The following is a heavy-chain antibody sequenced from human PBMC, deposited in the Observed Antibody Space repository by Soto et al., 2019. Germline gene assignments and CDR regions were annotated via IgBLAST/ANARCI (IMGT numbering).Heavy chain of an antibody. CDR3: ARNDYGGNSVDY. D-gene: IGHD4-17*01. CDR1: GYRFTRYW. Sequence: GESLKICFEGYGYRFTRYWSGSVRPIPGKGLEWMGIIYTGDSDTRYSPSFQGQVTISADKSISTAYLQWSSLKASDTAMYYCARNDYGGNSVDYWGQGTLVTVSS. J-gene: IGHJ4*02. CDR2: IYTGDSDT. V-gene: IGHV5-51*01.